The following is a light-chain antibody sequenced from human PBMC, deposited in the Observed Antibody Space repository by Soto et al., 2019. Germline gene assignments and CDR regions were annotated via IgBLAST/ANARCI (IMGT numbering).Light chain of an antibody. CDR1: QTISIF. V-gene: IGKV1-39*01. CDR2: IAS. Sequence: DIQMPQSPSSLSASVGDRVTITCRASQTISIFLNWYQHKPGKPPTLLIYIASSLQSGVPSRFSGSGSGTDFTLTISSLQPEDFATYYCQQSFKTPLTFGGGTKVEI. CDR3: QQSFKTPLT. J-gene: IGKJ4*01.